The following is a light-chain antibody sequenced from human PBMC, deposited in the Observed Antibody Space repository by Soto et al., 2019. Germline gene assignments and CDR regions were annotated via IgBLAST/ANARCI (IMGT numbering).Light chain of an antibody. Sequence: DMQMTQSPSSRSASVLDIVTITFLSTQSISSLLAWYQQKPGKAPKLLIYKASSLESGVPSRFSGSGSGTEFTLTISSLQPDDFATYYCQHYHSYSEAFGQGTKVDIK. CDR3: QHYHSYSEA. CDR2: KAS. CDR1: QSISSL. V-gene: IGKV1-5*03. J-gene: IGKJ1*01.